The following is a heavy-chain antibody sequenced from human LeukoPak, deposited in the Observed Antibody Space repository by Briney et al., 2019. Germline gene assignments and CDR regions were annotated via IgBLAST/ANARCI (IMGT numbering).Heavy chain of an antibody. V-gene: IGHV4-4*07. CDR2: IYTSGST. CDR1: GGSISSYY. D-gene: IGHD4-11*01. J-gene: IGHJ6*03. CDR3: ASSRLHYYYYYMDV. Sequence: SETLSLTCTVSGGSISSYYWSWIRQPAGKGLEWIGRIYTSGSTNYNPSLKSRVTISADTSKNQFSLTLSSVTAADTAVYYCASSRLHYYYYYMDVWGKGTTVTVSS.